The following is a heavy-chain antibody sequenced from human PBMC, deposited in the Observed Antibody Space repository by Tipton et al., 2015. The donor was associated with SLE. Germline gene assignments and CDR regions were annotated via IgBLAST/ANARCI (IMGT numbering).Heavy chain of an antibody. D-gene: IGHD2-15*01. CDR3: ARGSGVVVVAAYEVGDY. CDR1: GYTFTGYY. J-gene: IGHJ4*02. Sequence: QLVQSGAEVKKPGASVKVSCKASGYTFTGYYMHWVRQAPGQGLEWMGWISAYNGNTNYAQKLQGRVTMTTDTSTSAAYMELRRLRSDDTAVYYCARGSGVVVVAAYEVGDYWGQGTLVTVSS. CDR2: ISAYNGNT. V-gene: IGHV1-18*04.